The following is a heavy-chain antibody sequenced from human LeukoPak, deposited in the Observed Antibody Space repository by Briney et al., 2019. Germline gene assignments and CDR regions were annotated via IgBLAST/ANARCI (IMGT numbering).Heavy chain of an antibody. CDR1: GFTVSKNY. V-gene: IGHV3-53*04. D-gene: IGHD3-16*02. Sequence: GGSLRLSCAASGFTVSKNYMNWVRQAPGKGLEWVSVIYSGGSTLYADSVKGRFTISRHNYKNTVDLQMNGLRAEDSAVYYCASEPYRLYGLDVWGQGTTVTVSS. J-gene: IGHJ6*02. CDR3: ASEPYRLYGLDV. CDR2: IYSGGST.